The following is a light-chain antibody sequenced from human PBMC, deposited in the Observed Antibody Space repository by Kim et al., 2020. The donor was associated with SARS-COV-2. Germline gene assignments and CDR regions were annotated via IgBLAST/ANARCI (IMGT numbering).Light chain of an antibody. V-gene: IGLV4-69*01. J-gene: IGLJ2*01. CDR1: SEYSTYA. CDR3: QTWGTGIPVA. Sequence: VRLTCTLSSEYSTYAIAWHRRQPEKGPRFLVRLNRDGSHTKGDGIPDRFSGSGSGAERYLTISSLQSEDEADYYCQTWGTGIPVAFGGGAQLTVL. CDR2: LNRDGSH.